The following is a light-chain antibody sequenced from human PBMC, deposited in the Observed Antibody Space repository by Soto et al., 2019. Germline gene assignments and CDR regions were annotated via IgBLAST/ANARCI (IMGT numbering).Light chain of an antibody. CDR1: QGISNY. Sequence: DIQLTQSPSFLSASLGDRVTITCRASQGISNYLVWYQQKPGKAPKLLIYAASTLQSGVPSRFRGSGSGTEFTLTIGSLQPEDFATYYCQQVNSPFTFGPGTKVDI. V-gene: IGKV1-9*01. CDR3: QQVNSPFT. CDR2: AAS. J-gene: IGKJ3*01.